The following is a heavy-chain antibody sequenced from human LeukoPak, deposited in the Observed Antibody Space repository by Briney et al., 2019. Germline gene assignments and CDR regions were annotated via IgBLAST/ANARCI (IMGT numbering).Heavy chain of an antibody. Sequence: SETLSLTCTVSGGSISSYYWSWIRQPPGKGLEWIGYIYYSGSTNYNPSLKSRVTISVDTSKNQFSLKLNSVTAADTAVYYCGRGGTYSQFDYWGQGTLVTVSS. CDR1: GGSISSYY. CDR2: IYYSGST. V-gene: IGHV4-59*01. D-gene: IGHD1-26*01. CDR3: GRGGTYSQFDY. J-gene: IGHJ4*02.